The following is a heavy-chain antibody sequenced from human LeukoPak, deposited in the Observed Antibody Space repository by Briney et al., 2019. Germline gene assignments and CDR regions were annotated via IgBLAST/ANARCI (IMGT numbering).Heavy chain of an antibody. J-gene: IGHJ4*02. D-gene: IGHD3-22*01. Sequence: SVEVSCKASGGTFSSYAISWVRQAPGQGLEWMGGIIPIFGTANYAQKFQGRVTITADESTSTAYMELSSLRSEDTAVYYCARDHPNYYDSSGYYYPGGVFDYWGQGTLVTVSS. CDR3: ARDHPNYYDSSGYYYPGGVFDY. CDR1: GGTFSSYA. CDR2: IIPIFGTA. V-gene: IGHV1-69*13.